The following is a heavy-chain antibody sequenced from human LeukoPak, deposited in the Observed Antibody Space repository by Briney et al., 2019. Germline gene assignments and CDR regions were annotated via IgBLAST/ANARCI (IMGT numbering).Heavy chain of an antibody. V-gene: IGHV4-59*12. CDR2: IYYSGST. Sequence: PSETLSLTCTVSGGSISSYYWSWIRQPPGKGLEWIGYIYYSGSTNYNPSLKSRVTISVDTSKNQFSLKLSSVTAADTAIYYCVRGGTYYLPYWGQGILVTVSS. D-gene: IGHD1-26*01. CDR3: VRGGTYYLPY. CDR1: GGSISSYY. J-gene: IGHJ4*02.